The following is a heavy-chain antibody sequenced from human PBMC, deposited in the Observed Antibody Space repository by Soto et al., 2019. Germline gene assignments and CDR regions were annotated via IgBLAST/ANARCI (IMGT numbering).Heavy chain of an antibody. V-gene: IGHV3-43*01. CDR1: GFTFDDYT. CDR2: ISWDGGST. Sequence: GGSLRLSCAASGFTFDDYTMHWVRQAPGKGLEWVSLISWDGGSTYYADSVKGRFTISRDNSKNSLYLQMNSLRTEDTALYYCAKDKFRYSSGWYGGGTDYWGQGTLVTVSS. J-gene: IGHJ4*02. CDR3: AKDKFRYSSGWYGGGTDY. D-gene: IGHD6-19*01.